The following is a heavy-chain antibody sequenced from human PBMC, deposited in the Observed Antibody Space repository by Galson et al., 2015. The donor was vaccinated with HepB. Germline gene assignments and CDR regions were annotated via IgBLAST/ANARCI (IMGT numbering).Heavy chain of an antibody. Sequence: SLRLSCAASGFTFSDYYMSWIRQAPGKGLEWVSYISSSSSYTNYADSVKGRFTISRDNAKNSLYLQMNSLRAEDTAVYYCARAARSSGYYLFDYWGQGTLVTVSS. J-gene: IGHJ4*02. CDR2: ISSSSSYT. V-gene: IGHV3-11*06. CDR3: ARAARSSGYYLFDY. D-gene: IGHD3-22*01. CDR1: GFTFSDYY.